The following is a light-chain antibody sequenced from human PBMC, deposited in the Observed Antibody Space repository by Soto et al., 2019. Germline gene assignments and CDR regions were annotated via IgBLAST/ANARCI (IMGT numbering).Light chain of an antibody. CDR3: QQRSNWPT. V-gene: IGKV3D-20*02. Sequence: EIVLTQSPATLSLSPGERATLSCGASQSVSSSYLAWYQQKPGLAPRLLIYDASSRATGIPDRFSGSGSGTDFTLTISRLEPEDFALYYCQQRSNWPTFGQGTRLDIK. J-gene: IGKJ5*01. CDR2: DAS. CDR1: QSVSSSY.